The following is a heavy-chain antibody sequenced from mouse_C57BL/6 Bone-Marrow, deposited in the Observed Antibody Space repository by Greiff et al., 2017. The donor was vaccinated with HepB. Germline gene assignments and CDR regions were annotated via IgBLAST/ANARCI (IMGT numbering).Heavy chain of an antibody. CDR1: GYTFTSYW. D-gene: IGHD2-3*01. V-gene: IGHV1-64*01. Sequence: QVQLKQPGAELVKPGASVKLSCKASGYTFTSYWMHWVKQWPGQGLEWIGMIHPNSGSTNYNEKFKSKATLTVDKSSSTAYMQLSSLTSEDSAVYYCARSRWLLRWYFDVWGTGTTVTVSS. CDR3: ARSRWLLRWYFDV. J-gene: IGHJ1*03. CDR2: IHPNSGST.